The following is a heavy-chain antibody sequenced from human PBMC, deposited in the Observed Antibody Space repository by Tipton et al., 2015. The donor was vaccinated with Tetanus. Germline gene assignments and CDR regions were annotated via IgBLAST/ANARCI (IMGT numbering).Heavy chain of an antibody. D-gene: IGHD3-9*01. CDR2: ISYDGSTK. Sequence: SLRLSCAASGFTFSSYGMHWVRQAPGKGLEWVAAISYDGSTKYYADSVKGRFTISRDNSKNTLYLQMNSLRAEDTAVYYCAKVRLGITIFWPRDVWGKGTTVTVSS. J-gene: IGHJ6*04. CDR1: GFTFSSYG. V-gene: IGHV3-30*18. CDR3: AKVRLGITIFWPRDV.